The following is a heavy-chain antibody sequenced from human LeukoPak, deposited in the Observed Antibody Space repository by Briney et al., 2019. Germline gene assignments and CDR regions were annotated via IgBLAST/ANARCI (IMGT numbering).Heavy chain of an antibody. CDR3: AKHHGGNQFYYGMDV. CDR1: GFTFSGSG. V-gene: IGHV3-73*01. J-gene: IGHJ6*02. D-gene: IGHD4-23*01. Sequence: GGSLRLSCAASGFTFSGSGMHWVRQASGKGLEGVGRIRSKANNYATAYAASVKGRFTVSRDDSKNTAYLQMNSLRAEDTAVYYCAKHHGGNQFYYGMDVWGQGATVTVSS. CDR2: IRSKANNYAT.